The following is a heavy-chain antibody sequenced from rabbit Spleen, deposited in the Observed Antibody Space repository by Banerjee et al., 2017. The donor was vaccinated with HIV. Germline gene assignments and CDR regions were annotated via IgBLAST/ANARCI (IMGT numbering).Heavy chain of an antibody. D-gene: IGHD8-1*01. CDR3: ARDTGTSFSSYGMDL. CDR2: IYAGSSVYT. Sequence: QSLEESGGDLVKPEGSLTLTCTASGFDFSSYAVSWVRQAPGKGLEWIACIYAGSSVYTYYASWAKGRFTISKTSSTTVTLQMTSLTAADTATYFCARDTGTSFSSYGMDLWGQGTLSPS. V-gene: IGHV1S40*01. CDR1: GFDFSSYA. J-gene: IGHJ6*01.